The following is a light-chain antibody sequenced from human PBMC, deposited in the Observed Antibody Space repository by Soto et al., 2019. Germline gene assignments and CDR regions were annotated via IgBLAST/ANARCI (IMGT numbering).Light chain of an antibody. V-gene: IGKV3-15*01. CDR3: QQSNNWPWT. Sequence: IVXTXXPXTXSVSPGERVTLSCRASQSVSSNLAWYQQKPGQAPRLFIYGASTRATGVPARFSGSGSGTEFTLTISSLQSEDFAVYYCQQSNNWPWTFGQGTKVEIK. CDR1: QSVSSN. J-gene: IGKJ1*01. CDR2: GAS.